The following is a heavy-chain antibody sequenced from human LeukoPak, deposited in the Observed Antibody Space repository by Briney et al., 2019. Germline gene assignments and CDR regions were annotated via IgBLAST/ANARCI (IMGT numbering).Heavy chain of an antibody. V-gene: IGHV3-33*01. Sequence: PGRSLRLSCAASGFTFSSYGMHWVRQAPGKGLEWVAVIWYDGSNKYYADSVKGRSTIPRDNSKNTLYLQMNSLRAEDTAVYYCARASGHYGDYPFDYWGQGTLVTVSS. D-gene: IGHD4-17*01. CDR1: GFTFSSYG. CDR3: ARASGHYGDYPFDY. J-gene: IGHJ4*02. CDR2: IWYDGSNK.